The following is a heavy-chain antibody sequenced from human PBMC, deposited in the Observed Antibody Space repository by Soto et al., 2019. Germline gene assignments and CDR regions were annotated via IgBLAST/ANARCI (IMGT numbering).Heavy chain of an antibody. Sequence: AGDSLTLSCPAPGYTLSRKGMHWVRQAPARELEWVAVISNHGSNKDYGDSVKGRFTISRDNSKQTVYLQMNSLRAEDTAVYYCAKDALTVAGALRGSLDVWGQGTTVTVSS. CDR1: GYTLSRKG. D-gene: IGHD6-19*01. V-gene: IGHV3-30*18. J-gene: IGHJ6*02. CDR3: AKDALTVAGALRGSLDV. CDR2: ISNHGSNK.